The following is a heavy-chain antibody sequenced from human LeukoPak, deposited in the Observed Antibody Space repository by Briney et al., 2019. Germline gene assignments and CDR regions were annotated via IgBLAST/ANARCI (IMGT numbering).Heavy chain of an antibody. V-gene: IGHV3-33*06. CDR1: GFAYNDFA. CDR3: AKSSIMFAAGRLGSIDF. D-gene: IGHD1-26*01. J-gene: IGHJ4*02. Sequence: GGSLRLSCAASGFAYNDFAMYWVRQAPGKGLDWVAVIWRDGSHRYYAHSIKGRFTISRDNSKNTLYLQMSSLRADDTAVYYCAKSSIMFAAGRLGSIDFWGQGTLVTVSS. CDR2: IWRDGSHR.